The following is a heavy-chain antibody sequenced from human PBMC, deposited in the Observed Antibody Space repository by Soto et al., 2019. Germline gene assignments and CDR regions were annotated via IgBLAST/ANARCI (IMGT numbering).Heavy chain of an antibody. CDR1: GYYIMSGYY. CDR3: ARDRPAFKSFGSGMDV. D-gene: IGHD3-16*01. Sequence: SETQCLTSTVSGYYIMSGYYWGWIRQPPGKGLEWIGNIFYSGSTDYNPSLKGRLTISIDTSKNEFSLKLTSVTAADTAVYYCARDRPAFKSFGSGMDVWGQGTTVTVS. V-gene: IGHV4-38-2*02. CDR2: IFYSGST. J-gene: IGHJ6*02.